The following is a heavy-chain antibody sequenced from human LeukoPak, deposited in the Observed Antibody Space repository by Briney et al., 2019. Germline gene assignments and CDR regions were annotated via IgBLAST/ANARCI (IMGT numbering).Heavy chain of an antibody. V-gene: IGHV1-2*02. Sequence: ASVKVSCKASGYTFTGYYMHWVRQAPGQGLEWMGWINPNSGGTNYAQKFQGRVTMTRDTSISTAYMELSRLRSDDTAVYYCARPNYDFPALDYWGQGTLVTVSP. CDR2: INPNSGGT. CDR3: ARPNYDFPALDY. CDR1: GYTFTGYY. D-gene: IGHD3-3*01. J-gene: IGHJ4*02.